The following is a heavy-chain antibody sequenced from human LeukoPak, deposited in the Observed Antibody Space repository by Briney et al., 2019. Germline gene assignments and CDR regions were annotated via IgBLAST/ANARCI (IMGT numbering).Heavy chain of an antibody. V-gene: IGHV4-59*12. J-gene: IGHJ3*02. CDR2: IYYSGST. CDR1: GGSISSYY. D-gene: IGHD3-3*01. CDR3: ARELRITIFGVVKDDAFDI. Sequence: SETLSLTCTVSGGSISSYYWSWIRQPPGKGLGWIGYIYYSGSTYYNPSLKSRVTISVDTSKNQFSLKLSSVTAADTAVYYCARELRITIFGVVKDDAFDIWGQGTMVTVSS.